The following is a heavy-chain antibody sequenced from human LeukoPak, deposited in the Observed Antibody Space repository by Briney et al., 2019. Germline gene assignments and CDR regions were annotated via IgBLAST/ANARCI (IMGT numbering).Heavy chain of an antibody. D-gene: IGHD6-13*01. CDR2: IRSKANSYAT. CDR3: TSASYSSSWYGFDY. CDR1: GFTFSGSA. J-gene: IGHJ4*02. Sequence: GGSLKLSCAASGFTFSGSAMHWFRQASGKGLEWVGRIRSKANSYATAYAASVKGRFTISRDDSKNTAYLQMNSLKTEDTAVYYCTSASYSSSWYGFDYWGQGTLVTVSS. V-gene: IGHV3-73*01.